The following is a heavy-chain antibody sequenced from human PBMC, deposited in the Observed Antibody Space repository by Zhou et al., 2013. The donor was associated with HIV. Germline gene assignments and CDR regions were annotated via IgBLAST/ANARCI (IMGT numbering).Heavy chain of an antibody. CDR1: GGTFSSYA. D-gene: IGHD2-15*01. Sequence: QVQLVQSGAEVKKPGSSVKVSCKASGGTFSSYAISWVRQAPGQGLEWMGRIIPILGIANYAQKFQGRVTITADKSTSTAYMELSSLRSEDTAVYYCARGGYCSGGSCYPSYYYYYMDVWGKGTTVTVSS. V-gene: IGHV1-69*04. CDR3: ARGGYCSGGSCYPSYYYYYMDV. J-gene: IGHJ6*03. CDR2: IIPILGIA.